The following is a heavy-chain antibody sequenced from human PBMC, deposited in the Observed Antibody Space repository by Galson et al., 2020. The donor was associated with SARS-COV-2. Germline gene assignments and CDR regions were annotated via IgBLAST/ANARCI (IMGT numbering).Heavy chain of an antibody. Sequence: GGSLRLSCAASGFTFSNYWMHWVRQAPGKGLVWVSRINSDGSTTNYADSVKGRFTISRDNAKNTLYLQINSLRGEDTAVYYCARGRDYYGSGNYYDNWGQGTLVTVSS. J-gene: IGHJ4*02. CDR3: ARGRDYYGSGNYYDN. V-gene: IGHV3-74*01. D-gene: IGHD3-10*01. CDR2: INSDGSTT. CDR1: GFTFSNYW.